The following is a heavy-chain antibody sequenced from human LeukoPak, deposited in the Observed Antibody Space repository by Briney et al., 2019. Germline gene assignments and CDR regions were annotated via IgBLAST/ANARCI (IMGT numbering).Heavy chain of an antibody. CDR1: GGSISSGDYY. CDR2: IYYSGST. V-gene: IGHV4-30-4*08. D-gene: IGHD3-22*01. Sequence: SQTLSLTCTVSGGSISSGDYYWSWIRQPPGKGLEWIGYIYYSGSTYYNPSLNSRVTISVDTSKNQFSLKLSSVTAADTAVYYCARVVVIQDAFDIWGQGTMVTVSS. J-gene: IGHJ3*02. CDR3: ARVVVIQDAFDI.